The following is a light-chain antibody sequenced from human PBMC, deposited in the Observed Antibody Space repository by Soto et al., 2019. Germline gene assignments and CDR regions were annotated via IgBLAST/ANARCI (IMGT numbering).Light chain of an antibody. CDR3: SSYTTSFTLL. J-gene: IGLJ2*01. Sequence: QSVLTQPASVSGSPGQSITISCSGTTSDVGAYNYVSWYQQHPGKAPKLMIFEVSNRPSGVSNRFSGSKSGNTASLTISGLQAEDEADYYCSSYTTSFTLLFGGGTKLTVL. CDR2: EVS. CDR1: TSDVGAYNY. V-gene: IGLV2-14*01.